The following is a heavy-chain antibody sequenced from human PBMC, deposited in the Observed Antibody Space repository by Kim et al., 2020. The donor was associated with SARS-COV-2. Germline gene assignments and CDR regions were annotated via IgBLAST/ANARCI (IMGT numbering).Heavy chain of an antibody. Sequence: SETLSLTCTVSGGSISSSSYYWGWIRQPPGKGLEWIGSIYYSGSTYYNPSLKSRVTISVDTSKNQFSLQLSSVTAADTAVYYCASLRRGAVAGIIGTSNNWFDPWGQGTLVTVSS. V-gene: IGHV4-39*01. D-gene: IGHD6-19*01. CDR1: GGSISSSSYY. J-gene: IGHJ5*02. CDR2: IYYSGST. CDR3: ASLRRGAVAGIIGTSNNWFDP.